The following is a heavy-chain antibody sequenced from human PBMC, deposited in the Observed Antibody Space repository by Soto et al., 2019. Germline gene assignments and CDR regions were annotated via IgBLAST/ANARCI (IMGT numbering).Heavy chain of an antibody. Sequence: LSLTCIVSGGSISSHYWSWIRQPPGKGLEWIGYIYSSGSTNYNPSLKSRVIISVDTSNDQFSLKLSSVTAADTAVYYCARDRYSNGWVDYWGQGTLVTVS. CDR1: GGSISSHY. D-gene: IGHD6-19*01. J-gene: IGHJ4*02. CDR2: IYSSGST. V-gene: IGHV4-59*11. CDR3: ARDRYSNGWVDY.